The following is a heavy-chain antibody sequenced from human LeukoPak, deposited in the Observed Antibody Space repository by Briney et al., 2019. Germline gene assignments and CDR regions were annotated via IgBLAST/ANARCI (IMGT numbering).Heavy chain of an antibody. CDR3: AKDGSVPAGYYMDV. Sequence: GGSLRLSCAASGFTFSRYSMNWVRQAPGKGLEWVSYISSSSSSIYYADSVKGRFTISRDNAKNSLYLQMNSLRAEDTAVYYCAKDGSVPAGYYMDVWGKGTTVTVSS. CDR2: ISSSSSSI. J-gene: IGHJ6*03. D-gene: IGHD2-2*01. V-gene: IGHV3-48*01. CDR1: GFTFSRYS.